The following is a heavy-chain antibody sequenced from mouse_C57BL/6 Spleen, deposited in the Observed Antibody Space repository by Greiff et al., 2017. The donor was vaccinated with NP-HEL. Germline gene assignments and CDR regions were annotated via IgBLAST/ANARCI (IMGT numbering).Heavy chain of an antibody. D-gene: IGHD1-1*01. Sequence: EVQVVESGTVLARPGASVKMSCKTSGYTFTSYWMHWVKQRPGQGLEWIGAIYPGNSDTSYNQKFKGKAKLTAVTSASTAYMELSSLTNEDSAVYYCTRVTTVVATRNWYFDVWGTGTTVTVSS. J-gene: IGHJ1*03. CDR3: TRVTTVVATRNWYFDV. CDR2: IYPGNSDT. V-gene: IGHV1-5*01. CDR1: GYTFTSYW.